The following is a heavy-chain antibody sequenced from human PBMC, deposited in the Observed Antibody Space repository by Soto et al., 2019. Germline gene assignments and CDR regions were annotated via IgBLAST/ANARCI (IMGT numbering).Heavy chain of an antibody. CDR3: ARATYSPPAFDC. J-gene: IGHJ4*02. V-gene: IGHV3-72*01. Sequence: GGSLRLSCAAAGFTSSDHYMDWVRQATGKGLEWVARIRNKVNSYTTEYAASVKGRFSISRDDSTNSLYLQMNSLKTEDTAVYYCARATYSPPAFDCWGQGTLVTVSS. D-gene: IGHD4-4*01. CDR2: IRNKVNSYTT. CDR1: GFTSSDHY.